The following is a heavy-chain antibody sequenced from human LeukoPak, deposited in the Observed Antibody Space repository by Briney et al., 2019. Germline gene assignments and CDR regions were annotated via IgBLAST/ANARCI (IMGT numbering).Heavy chain of an antibody. CDR2: MNPNGGNT. CDR3: ARVGSYCSGGSCYLNYYYYGMDV. J-gene: IGHJ6*02. D-gene: IGHD2-15*01. V-gene: IGHV1-8*01. Sequence: ASVKVSCKASGYTFTSYDINWVRQATGQGLEWMGWMNPNGGNTGYAQKFQGRVTMTRNTSISTAYMELSSLRSEDTAVYYCARVGSYCSGGSCYLNYYYYGMDVWGQGTTVTVSS. CDR1: GYTFTSYD.